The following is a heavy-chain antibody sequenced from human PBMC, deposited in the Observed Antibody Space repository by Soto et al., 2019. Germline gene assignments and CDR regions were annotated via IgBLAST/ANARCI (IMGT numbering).Heavy chain of an antibody. CDR1: GFTFSTYA. CDR2: VSASGLNT. Sequence: EVQLLESGGKLVQPGGSLTLSCAASGFTFSTYAMAWVRQAPGKGLEWVSGVSASGLNTDYADPVKGRFYISRDNSKNTGSLRTNSLRAPDTALYYSARDRPRGTPRYFFDYRGEGTPVTVSS. J-gene: IGHJ4*02. D-gene: IGHD3-9*01. CDR3: ARDRPRGTPRYFFDY. V-gene: IGHV3-23*01.